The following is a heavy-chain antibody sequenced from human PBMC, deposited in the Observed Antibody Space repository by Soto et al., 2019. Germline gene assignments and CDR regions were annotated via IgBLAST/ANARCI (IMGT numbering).Heavy chain of an antibody. CDR3: ARGSYCSGGSCYSDYYYYYMDV. CDR1: GFTFSSYS. CDR2: ISSSSSYI. D-gene: IGHD2-15*01. V-gene: IGHV3-21*01. Sequence: EVQLVESGGGLVKPGGSLRLSCEASGFTFSSYSMNWVRQAPGKGLEWVSSISSSSSYIYYADSVKGRFTISRDNAKKSLYLQMNSLRAEDTAVYYCARGSYCSGGSCYSDYYYYYMDVWGKGTTVTVSS. J-gene: IGHJ6*03.